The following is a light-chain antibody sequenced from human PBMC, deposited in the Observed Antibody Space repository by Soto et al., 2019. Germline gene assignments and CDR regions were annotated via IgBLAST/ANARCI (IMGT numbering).Light chain of an antibody. CDR2: DAS. CDR1: QSVGRF. J-gene: IGKJ4*01. V-gene: IGKV3-11*01. Sequence: EIVLTQSPVTLSLTPGERATLSCRASQSVGRFLAWYQQKPGQAPRLLIYDASNRATGIPARFSGSGSATDFTLTISSLEPEDFAIYYCQHRGNWPLTFGGGTKVEIK. CDR3: QHRGNWPLT.